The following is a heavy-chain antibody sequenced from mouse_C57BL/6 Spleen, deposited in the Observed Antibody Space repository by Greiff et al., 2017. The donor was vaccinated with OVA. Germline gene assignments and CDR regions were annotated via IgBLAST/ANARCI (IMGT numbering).Heavy chain of an antibody. V-gene: IGHV1-54*01. CDR1: GYAFTNYL. Sequence: QVQLQQSGAELVRPGTSVKVSCKASGYAFTNYLIEWVKQRPGQGLEWIGVINPGSGGTNYNEKFKGKATLTADKSSSTAYMQLSSLTSEDSAVYFCARWDGPLDYWGQGTTLTVSS. CDR3: ARWDGPLDY. J-gene: IGHJ2*01. D-gene: IGHD2-3*01. CDR2: INPGSGGT.